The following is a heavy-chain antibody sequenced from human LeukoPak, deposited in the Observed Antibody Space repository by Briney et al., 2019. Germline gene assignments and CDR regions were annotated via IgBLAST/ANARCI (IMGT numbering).Heavy chain of an antibody. D-gene: IGHD3-10*01. V-gene: IGHV4-38-2*02. CDR3: ARALPLFYGSGSQGRYWFDP. CDR1: GYSISSGYY. Sequence: SETLSLTCTVSGYSISSGYYWGWIRRPPGKGLEWIGSIYHSGSTYYNPSLKSRVTISVDTSKNQFSLKLSSVTAADTAVYYCARALPLFYGSGSQGRYWFDPWGQGTLVTVPS. CDR2: IYHSGST. J-gene: IGHJ5*02.